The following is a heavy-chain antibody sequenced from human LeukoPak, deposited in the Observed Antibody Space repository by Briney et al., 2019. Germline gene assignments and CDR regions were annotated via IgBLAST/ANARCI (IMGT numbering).Heavy chain of an antibody. CDR3: ARGKAAPVLRYFDWFPRGNWFDP. J-gene: IGHJ5*02. Sequence: GGSLRLSCAASGFTFSDYYMSWIRQAPGKGLEWVSYISSSGSTIYYADSVKGRFTISRDNAKNSLYLQMNSLRAEDTAVYYCARGKAAPVLRYFDWFPRGNWFDPWGQGTLVTVSS. V-gene: IGHV3-11*01. CDR1: GFTFSDYY. CDR2: ISSSGSTI. D-gene: IGHD3-9*01.